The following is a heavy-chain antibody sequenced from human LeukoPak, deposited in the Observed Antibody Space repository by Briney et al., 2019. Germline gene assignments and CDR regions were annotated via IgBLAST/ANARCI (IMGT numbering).Heavy chain of an antibody. Sequence: AASVKVSCKASGYTFTSYAMNWVRQAPGQGLEWMGWINTNTGNPTYAQGFTGRFVFSLDTSVSTAYLQISSLKAEDTAVYYCARDNDILTGYYKEGAFDIWGQGTMVTVSS. D-gene: IGHD3-9*01. CDR3: ARDNDILTGYYKEGAFDI. J-gene: IGHJ3*02. V-gene: IGHV7-4-1*02. CDR2: INTNTGNP. CDR1: GYTFTSYA.